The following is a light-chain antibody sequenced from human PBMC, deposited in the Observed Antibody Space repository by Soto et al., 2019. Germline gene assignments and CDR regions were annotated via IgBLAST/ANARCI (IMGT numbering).Light chain of an antibody. J-gene: IGKJ4*01. CDR1: QSISSW. CDR3: RPYTSFLLT. V-gene: IGKV1-5*01. Sequence: QKTQTHSTMAAPVGHRVTITYRASQSISSWLAWYQQKPGKAPKLLIYDASSLESGVPSRFSGSGSGTELTLTILSLLPEDFATSYFRPYTSFLLTCGGGTKV. CDR2: DAS.